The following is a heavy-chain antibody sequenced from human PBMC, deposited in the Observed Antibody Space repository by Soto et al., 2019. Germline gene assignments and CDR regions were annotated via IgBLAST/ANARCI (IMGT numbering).Heavy chain of an antibody. CDR3: ARIAPLREARGAGEKPYYMDV. D-gene: IGHD3-10*01. CDR2: IDWDDDK. CDR1: GFSLSTSGMC. V-gene: IGHV2-70*11. J-gene: IGHJ6*03. Sequence: GSGPTLVNPTQTLTLTCTFSGFSLSTSGMCVSWIRQPPGKALEWLARIDWDDDKYYSTSLKTRLTISKDTSKNQVVLTMTNMDPVDTATYYCARIAPLREARGAGEKPYYMDVWGKGTTVTVSS.